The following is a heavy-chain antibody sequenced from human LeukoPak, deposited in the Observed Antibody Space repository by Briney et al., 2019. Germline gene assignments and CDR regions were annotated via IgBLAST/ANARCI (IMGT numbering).Heavy chain of an antibody. J-gene: IGHJ4*02. CDR1: GFTFSSYW. CDR2: IKQDGSEK. Sequence: PGGSLRLSCAASGFTFSSYWMSWVRQAPGKGLEWVANIKQDGSEKYYVDSVKGRFTISRDNAKNSLYLQMNSLRAEDTAVYSCASVIHYDYFDYWGQGTLVTVSS. V-gene: IGHV3-7*01. CDR3: ASVIHYDYFDY. D-gene: IGHD5-12*01.